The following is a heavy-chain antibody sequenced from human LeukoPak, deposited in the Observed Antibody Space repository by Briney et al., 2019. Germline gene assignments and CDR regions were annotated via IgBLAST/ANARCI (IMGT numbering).Heavy chain of an antibody. CDR2: IYASGRT. CDR3: AREGMYYYDSSGYYSWDYYYYYYMDV. D-gene: IGHD3-22*01. J-gene: IGHJ6*03. Sequence: SETLSLTCTVSGGSISSYYWSWIRQPAGKGLEWIGRIYASGRTNYNPSLKSRVTMSVDTSKNQFSLKLSSVTAADTAVYYCAREGMYYYDSSGYYSWDYYYYYYMDVWGKGTTVTVSS. CDR1: GGSISSYY. V-gene: IGHV4-4*07.